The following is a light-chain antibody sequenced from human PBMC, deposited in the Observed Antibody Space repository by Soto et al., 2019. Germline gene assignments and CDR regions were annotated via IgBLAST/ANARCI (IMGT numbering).Light chain of an antibody. J-gene: IGLJ1*01. V-gene: IGLV3-21*02. CDR1: NIGSDS. Sequence: SYELTQPPSVSVAPGQTARITCGVDNIGSDSVRGYQQKPGQAPLLVVYDDSDRPAGIHERFSGFSYGNTATLTISRVEAGDEADYYCQVWDGSSDHYVFGTGTKVTVL. CDR2: DDS. CDR3: QVWDGSSDHYV.